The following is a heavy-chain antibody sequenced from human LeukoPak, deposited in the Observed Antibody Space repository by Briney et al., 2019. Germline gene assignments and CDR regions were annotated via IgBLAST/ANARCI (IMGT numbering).Heavy chain of an antibody. CDR2: IKEDGSEK. Sequence: GGSLRLSCAASGFTFSSYAMSWVRQAPGKGLEWVANIKEDGSEKYYVDSVRGRFTISRDNAKNSLYLHLNSLRAEDTAVYYCARVHHSSSWGTDDCWGQGTLVTVSS. J-gene: IGHJ4*02. D-gene: IGHD6-13*01. CDR1: GFTFSSYA. CDR3: ARVHHSSSWGTDDC. V-gene: IGHV3-7*01.